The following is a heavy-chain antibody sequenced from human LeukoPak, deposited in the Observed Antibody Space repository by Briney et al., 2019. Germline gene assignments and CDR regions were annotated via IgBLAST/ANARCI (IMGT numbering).Heavy chain of an antibody. J-gene: IGHJ3*02. CDR1: GFTFSSYA. D-gene: IGHD4-17*01. V-gene: IGHV3-23*01. Sequence: PGGSLRLSCAASGFTFSSYAMSWVRPAPGKGLEWVSAISGSGGSTYYADSVKGRFTISRDNSKNTLYLQMNSLRAEDTAVYYCAKDRLGYGDYDAFDIWGQGTMVTVSS. CDR3: AKDRLGYGDYDAFDI. CDR2: ISGSGGST.